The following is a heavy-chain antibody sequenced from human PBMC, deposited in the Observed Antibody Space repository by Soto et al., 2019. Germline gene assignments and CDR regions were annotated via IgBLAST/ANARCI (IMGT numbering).Heavy chain of an antibody. Sequence: QAQLVESGGGMVQPGGSLRLSCAVSGFTLDTYGMHWVRQAAGQGLEWVAVSWHDGRHLDYADSVRGRFTVFRDDSKNPLLLEMIGLGGANTAVYYGERDCGACTTGECYSHGFDLWGQGTLATVSS. D-gene: IGHD2-21*01. CDR2: SWHDGRHL. V-gene: IGHV3-33*01. CDR3: ERDCGACTTGECYSHGFDL. CDR1: GFTLDTYG. J-gene: IGHJ3*01.